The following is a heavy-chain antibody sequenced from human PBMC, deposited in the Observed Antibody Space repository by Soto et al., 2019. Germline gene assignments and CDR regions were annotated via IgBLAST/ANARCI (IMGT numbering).Heavy chain of an antibody. D-gene: IGHD3-9*01. CDR3: ARILPWYYDILTGYLDFDY. J-gene: IGHJ4*02. Sequence: ASVKVSCKASGYTFTSYDINWVRQATGQGLEWMGWMNPNSGNTGYAQKFQGRVTMTRNTSISTAYMELSSLRSEDTAVYYCARILPWYYDILTGYLDFDYWGQGTLVTVSS. CDR2: MNPNSGNT. V-gene: IGHV1-8*01. CDR1: GYTFTSYD.